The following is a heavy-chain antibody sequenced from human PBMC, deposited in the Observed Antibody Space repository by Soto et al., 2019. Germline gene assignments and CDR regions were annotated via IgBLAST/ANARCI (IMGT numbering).Heavy chain of an antibody. CDR2: IYPGDSDT. CDR3: ARCTAAHYYYYGMDV. D-gene: IGHD6-6*01. Sequence: GESLKISCKGSGYSFTSYWIGWVRQMPGKGLEWMGIIYPGDSDTRYSPSFQGQVTISADKSISTAYLQWSSLKASGTAMYYCARCTAAHYYYYGMDVWGQGTTVTV. V-gene: IGHV5-51*01. J-gene: IGHJ6*02. CDR1: GYSFTSYW.